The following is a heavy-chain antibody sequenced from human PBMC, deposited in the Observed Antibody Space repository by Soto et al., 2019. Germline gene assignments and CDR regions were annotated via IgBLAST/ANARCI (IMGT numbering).Heavy chain of an antibody. V-gene: IGHV4-59*01. CDR2: IYYSWST. J-gene: IGHJ4*02. CDR3: ARGKEDFYY. CDR1: GGSISSYY. Sequence: QVQLQESGPGLVKPSETLSLTCTVSGGSISSYYWCWLRQPRGKGLEWIGYIYYSWSTNYNPSLKSRVTISVDTSKNQFSLKLSSVPAVNTAVYYCARGKEDFYYWGQGTLVTVSS.